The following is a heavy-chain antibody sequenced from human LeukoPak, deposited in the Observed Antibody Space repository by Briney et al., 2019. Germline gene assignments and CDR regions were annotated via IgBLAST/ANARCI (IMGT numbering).Heavy chain of an antibody. CDR1: GGSISSYY. CDR3: ARTHYYDSSGYYPFDY. J-gene: IGHJ4*02. CDR2: IYTRGNT. Sequence: SETLSLTCTVSGGSISSYYWSWIRQPAGKGLEWIGRIYTRGNTNYNPSLKSLVTISLDTSKNQFSLKLSSVTAADTAVYYCARTHYYDSSGYYPFDYWGQGTLVTVSS. V-gene: IGHV4-4*07. D-gene: IGHD3-22*01.